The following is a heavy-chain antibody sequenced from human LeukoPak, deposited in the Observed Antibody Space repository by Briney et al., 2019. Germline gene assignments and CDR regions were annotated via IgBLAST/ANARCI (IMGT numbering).Heavy chain of an antibody. Sequence: SETLSLTCTVSGGSISSGGYYWSWIRQHPGKGLEWIGYIYYSGSTYYNPSLKSRVTISVDTSKNQYSLKLSSVTAADTAVYHCASFNSSSSRALGYWGQGTLVTVSS. J-gene: IGHJ4*02. CDR3: ASFNSSSSRALGY. V-gene: IGHV4-31*03. D-gene: IGHD2/OR15-2a*01. CDR2: IYYSGST. CDR1: GGSISSGGYY.